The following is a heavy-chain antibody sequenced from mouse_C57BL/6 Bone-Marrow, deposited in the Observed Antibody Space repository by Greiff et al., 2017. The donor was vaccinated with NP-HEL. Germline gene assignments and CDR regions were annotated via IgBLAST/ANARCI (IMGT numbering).Heavy chain of an antibody. CDR3: SRSNYGKNWYFDV. J-gene: IGHJ1*03. CDR2: INPSSGYT. V-gene: IGHV1-7*01. CDR1: GYTFTSSW. D-gene: IGHD1-1*01. Sequence: QVQLQQSGAELAKPGASVKLSCKASGYTFTSSWMHWVKQRPGQGLEWIGYINPSSGYTKYNEKFKDKATLPADKSSRTAYMQLRSLTYEDSAVYYCSRSNYGKNWYFDVWGTATTVTVAS.